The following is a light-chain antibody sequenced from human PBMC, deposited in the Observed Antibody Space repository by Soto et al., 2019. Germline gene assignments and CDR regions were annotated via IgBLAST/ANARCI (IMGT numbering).Light chain of an antibody. Sequence: QSVLTQPRSVSGSPGQSVTISCTGTSSDVGGYHYVSWYQQHPGKAPKLMIYDVSKRPSGVPDRFSGSKSGNTASLTISGLQAEDEAEYYCCSYAGSYTEVFGTGTKVTVL. CDR2: DVS. V-gene: IGLV2-11*01. CDR1: SSDVGGYHY. J-gene: IGLJ1*01. CDR3: CSYAGSYTEV.